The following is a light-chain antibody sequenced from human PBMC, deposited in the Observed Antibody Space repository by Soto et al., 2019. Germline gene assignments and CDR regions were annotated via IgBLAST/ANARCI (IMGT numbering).Light chain of an antibody. CDR2: GAS. J-gene: IGKJ3*01. Sequence: EIVMTQSPATLSVSPGERATLSCMASQSVSSNLAWYQQKPGQAPRLLIYGASTRATGIPARFSGSGSGTAFTLTISSLQSEDFAVYYCQQYNNWPITFGPGTKVDIK. CDR1: QSVSSN. V-gene: IGKV3-15*01. CDR3: QQYNNWPIT.